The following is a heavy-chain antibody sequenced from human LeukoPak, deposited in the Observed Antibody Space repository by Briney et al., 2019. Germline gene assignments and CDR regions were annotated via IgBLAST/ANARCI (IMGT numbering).Heavy chain of an antibody. CDR3: APTPNVRGLGY. J-gene: IGHJ4*02. V-gene: IGHV3-33*01. CDR1: GFTFSSCH. D-gene: IGHD1-1*01. Sequence: PGGSLRLSCAASGFTFSSCHIHWVRQAPGKGLEWVALVWHDGSKTYYADSVKGRFTVSRDNSKNTLYLQMNSLRAEDTAMYYCAPTPNVRGLGYWGQGTLVTVSS. CDR2: VWHDGSKT.